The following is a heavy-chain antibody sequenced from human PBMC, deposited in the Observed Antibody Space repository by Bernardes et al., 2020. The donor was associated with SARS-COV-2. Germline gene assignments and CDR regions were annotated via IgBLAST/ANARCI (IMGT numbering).Heavy chain of an antibody. D-gene: IGHD3-10*01. J-gene: IGHJ4*02. Sequence: GSLRLSCAASGFLLSDYAMHWVRQAPGKGLEWVAVISYDGHNKYYTDSVRGRFTVSRDNSKNRLYLQMNTLRTEDGALYYCARDGYYGSGNFAPMDYWGRGTLVTVSS. CDR3: ARDGYYGSGNFAPMDY. V-gene: IGHV3-30-3*01. CDR1: GFLLSDYA. CDR2: ISYDGHNK.